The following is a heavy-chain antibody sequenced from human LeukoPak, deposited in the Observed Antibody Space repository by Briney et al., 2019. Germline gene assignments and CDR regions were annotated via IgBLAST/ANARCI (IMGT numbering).Heavy chain of an antibody. D-gene: IGHD2-2*02. Sequence: SETLSLTCTVSGGSISSYYWSWIRQPPGKGLEWIRYIYYSGSTNYNPSLKSRFTISVDTSKNQFSLKLSSVTAADTAVYYCASGGYCSSTSCYKYAFDIWGQGTMVTVSS. CDR3: ASGGYCSSTSCYKYAFDI. CDR2: IYYSGST. V-gene: IGHV4-59*01. CDR1: GGSISSYY. J-gene: IGHJ3*02.